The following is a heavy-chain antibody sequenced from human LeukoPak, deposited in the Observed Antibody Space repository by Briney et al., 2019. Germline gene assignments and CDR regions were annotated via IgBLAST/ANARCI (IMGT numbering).Heavy chain of an antibody. Sequence: KPSETLSLTCTVSGGSISSGSYYWSWIRQPAGKGLEWIGRIYTSGSTNYNPSLKSRVTMSVDTSKNQFSLKLSSVTAADTAVYYCAREDFWSGYYSYWGQGTLVTVSS. D-gene: IGHD3-3*01. V-gene: IGHV4-61*02. CDR2: IYTSGST. J-gene: IGHJ4*02. CDR1: GGSISSGSYY. CDR3: AREDFWSGYYSY.